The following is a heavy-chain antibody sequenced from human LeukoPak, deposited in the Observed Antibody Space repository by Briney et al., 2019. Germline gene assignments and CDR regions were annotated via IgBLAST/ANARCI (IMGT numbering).Heavy chain of an antibody. CDR1: GYTFAGYY. J-gene: IGHJ4*02. D-gene: IGHD5-18*01. CDR2: INPNSGGT. V-gene: IGHV1-2*06. Sequence: VASVKVSCKASGYTFAGYYMHWVRQAPGQGLEWMGRINPNSGGTNYAQKFQGRVTMTRATSISTAYMELSRLRSDDTAVYYCARARIQLWLLNDYWGQGTLVTVSS. CDR3: ARARIQLWLLNDY.